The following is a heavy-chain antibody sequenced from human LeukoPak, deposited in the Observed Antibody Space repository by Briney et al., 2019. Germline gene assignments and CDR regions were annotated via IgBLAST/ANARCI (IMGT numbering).Heavy chain of an antibody. V-gene: IGHV3-30*18. J-gene: IGHJ5*02. D-gene: IGHD2-2*01. CDR2: ISYDGSNK. CDR3: AKDGPRYCSSTSCYLVGP. CDR1: GFTFSSYG. Sequence: GGSLRLSCAASGFTFSSYGMHWVRQAPGKGLEWVAVISYDGSNKYYADSVKGRFTISRDNSKNTLYLQMNSLRAEDTAVYYCAKDGPRYCSSTSCYLVGPWGQGTLVTVSS.